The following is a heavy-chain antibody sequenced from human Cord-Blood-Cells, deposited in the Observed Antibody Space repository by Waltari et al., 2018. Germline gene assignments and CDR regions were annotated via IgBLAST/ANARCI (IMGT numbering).Heavy chain of an antibody. Sequence: QLQLQESGPGLVKPSETLSLTCTVSGGSISSSSYYWGWIRQPPGTGLEWIGSIYYSGSTYYNPSLKSRVTISVDTSKNQFSLKLSSVTAADTALYYCARLNSSSWYAFDIWGQGTMVTVSS. J-gene: IGHJ3*02. D-gene: IGHD6-13*01. CDR3: ARLNSSSWYAFDI. V-gene: IGHV4-39*01. CDR2: IYYSGST. CDR1: GGSISSSSYY.